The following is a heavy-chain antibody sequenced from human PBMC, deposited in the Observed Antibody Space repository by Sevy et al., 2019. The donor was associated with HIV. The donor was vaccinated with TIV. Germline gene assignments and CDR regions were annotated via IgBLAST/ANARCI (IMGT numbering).Heavy chain of an antibody. J-gene: IGHJ4*02. Sequence: SETLSLTCAVSGVSVTSDTYYWSWIRQPPGKGLEWIGYVYHTGSTNYHPSFKSRVTISIDTSKNQFSLRLFSVAAADTAMYYCAREPYFVDKSGYFWDYWGQGILVTVSS. V-gene: IGHV4-61*01. D-gene: IGHD3-22*01. CDR1: GVSVTSDTYY. CDR3: AREPYFVDKSGYFWDY. CDR2: VYHTGST.